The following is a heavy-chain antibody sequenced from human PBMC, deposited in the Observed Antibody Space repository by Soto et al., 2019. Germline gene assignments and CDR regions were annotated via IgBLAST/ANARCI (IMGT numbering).Heavy chain of an antibody. V-gene: IGHV3-48*02. J-gene: IGHJ4*02. CDR2: ITSDTKTI. CDR1: GFRFSIYS. CDR3: ARSVEGHFDY. Sequence: EVQLVECGGGLVQPGGSLRLSCAASGFRFSIYSMNWVRQAPGKGLEWSAYITSDTKTIKYADSVKGRFTISRDNDKNLVYLQMNSLRDEDTAVYYCARSVEGHFDYWVQGTVVTVST. D-gene: IGHD6-19*01.